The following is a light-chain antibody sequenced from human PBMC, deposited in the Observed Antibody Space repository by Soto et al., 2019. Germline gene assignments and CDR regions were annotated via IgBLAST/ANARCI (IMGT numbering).Light chain of an antibody. Sequence: DIVLTQSPVTLSLSPGDRATLSCRASETVSSYLLWYQQKPGQDPRLLIYDASERATGIPARFSGSGSGTEFTLSVSSLQSEDFAVYYCHQYNNWPTWTFGQGTKVDIK. CDR1: ETVSSY. V-gene: IGKV3D-15*01. CDR3: HQYNNWPTWT. CDR2: DAS. J-gene: IGKJ1*01.